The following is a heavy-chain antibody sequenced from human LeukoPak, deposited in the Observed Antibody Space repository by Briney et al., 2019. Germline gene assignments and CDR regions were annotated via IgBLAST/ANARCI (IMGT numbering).Heavy chain of an antibody. CDR1: GFTFSRHW. J-gene: IGHJ4*02. CDR2: IKQDGSAK. D-gene: IGHD2-15*01. CDR3: ARDNGWSADF. Sequence: GSLRLSCAASGFTFSRHWMYWVRQAPGKGLEWVANIKQDGSAKPYVDSVKGRFTISRDNAKNSLFLQMNSLRVEDTAVYYCARDNGWSADFWGQGTLVTVSS. V-gene: IGHV3-7*03.